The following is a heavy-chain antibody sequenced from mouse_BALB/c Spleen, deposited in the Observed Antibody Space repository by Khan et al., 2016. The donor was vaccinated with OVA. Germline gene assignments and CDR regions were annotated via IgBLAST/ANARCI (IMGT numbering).Heavy chain of an antibody. CDR1: GFTFNTYA. J-gene: IGHJ1*01. CDR3: VAGHWYFDV. CDR2: IRSKSNNYAT. V-gene: IGHV10-1*02. Sequence: EVQLVESGGGLVQPKGSLKLSCAASGFTFNTYAMNWVRQAPGKGLEWVASIRSKSNNYATYYADSVKDRFTISRDDSQSMLYLQMNNLKTEDTAMYYCVAGHWYFDVWGAGTTVTVSS.